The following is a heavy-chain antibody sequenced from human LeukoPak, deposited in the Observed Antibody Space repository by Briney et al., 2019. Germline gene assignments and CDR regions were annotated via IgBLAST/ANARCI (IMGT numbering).Heavy chain of an antibody. Sequence: GGSLRLSCAASGFTFRNYAMRWVRQAPGKGLEWVSAVSGREDSTYYADSVKGRFTISRDNSKNTLYLQMNSLRAEDTAVYYCAKWGDYDILTGYYDSDYWGQGTLVTVSS. J-gene: IGHJ4*02. CDR3: AKWGDYDILTGYYDSDY. CDR1: GFTFRNYA. CDR2: VSGREDST. D-gene: IGHD3-9*01. V-gene: IGHV3-23*01.